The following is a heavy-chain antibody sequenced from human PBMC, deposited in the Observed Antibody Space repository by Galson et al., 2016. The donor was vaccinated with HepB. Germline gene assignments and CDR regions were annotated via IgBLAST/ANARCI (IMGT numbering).Heavy chain of an antibody. D-gene: IGHD3-16*01. CDR2: IYPGGDT. Sequence: SLRLSCAAPGFTVNTDYISIVRQAPGKGLEWLSVIYPGGDTYYTDSVRGRFIVSTDAAKKTLSFQMNSLRAEDTAVYYCSKDPFQSWGSWGLGTLVTISS. CDR3: SKDPFQSWGS. J-gene: IGHJ5*02. V-gene: IGHV3-53*01. CDR1: GFTVNTDY.